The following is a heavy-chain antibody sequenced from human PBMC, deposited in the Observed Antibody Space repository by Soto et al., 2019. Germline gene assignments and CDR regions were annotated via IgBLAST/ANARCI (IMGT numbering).Heavy chain of an antibody. CDR2: ISSSSSTI. V-gene: IGHV3-48*01. CDR3: TRSAYMDV. J-gene: IGHJ6*03. CDR1: GFTFSSYS. Sequence: GGSLRLSCAASGFTFSSYSMNWVRQAPGKGLEWVSYISSSSSTIYYADSVKGRFTVSRDNAKSSLYLQMNSLRAEDTAVYYATRSAYMDVWGKGTKVTVSS. D-gene: IGHD2-2*01.